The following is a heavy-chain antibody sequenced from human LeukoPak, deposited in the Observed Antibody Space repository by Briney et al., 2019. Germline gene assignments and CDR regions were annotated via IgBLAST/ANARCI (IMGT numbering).Heavy chain of an antibody. Sequence: SETLSLTCAVYGGSFSGYYWSWIRQPPGKGLEWIGEINHSGSTNYSPSLKSRVTISVDTSKNQFSLKLSSVTAADTAVYYCARASWIQSRRGAFDIWGQGTMVTVSS. V-gene: IGHV4-34*01. D-gene: IGHD5-18*01. CDR3: ARASWIQSRRGAFDI. J-gene: IGHJ3*02. CDR2: INHSGST. CDR1: GGSFSGYY.